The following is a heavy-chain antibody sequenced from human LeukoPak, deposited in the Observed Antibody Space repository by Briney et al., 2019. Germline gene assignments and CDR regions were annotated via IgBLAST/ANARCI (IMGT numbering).Heavy chain of an antibody. CDR3: ARVVVPAARVHWFDP. V-gene: IGHV4-4*07. J-gene: IGHJ5*02. CDR1: GGSISSYY. Sequence: PSETLSLTCTVSGGSISSYYWSWIRQPAGKGLEWIGRIYTSGSTNYNPSLKSRVTMSVDTSKNQFSLKLSSVTAADTAVYYCARVVVPAARVHWFDPWGQGTLVTVSS. D-gene: IGHD2-2*01. CDR2: IYTSGST.